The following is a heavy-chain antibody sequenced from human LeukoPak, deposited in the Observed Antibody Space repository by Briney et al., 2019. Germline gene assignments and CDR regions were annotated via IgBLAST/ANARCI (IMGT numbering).Heavy chain of an antibody. D-gene: IGHD2-21*02. CDR1: RHSFHSQW. V-gene: IGHV5-51*01. CDR2: IYPDDSDT. J-gene: IGHJ4*02. Sequence: GESLKISCKGPRHSFHSQWIGWVRQMPGKGLEWMGIIYPDDSDTRYSASFQGQVTISADKSISTAYLQWNSLEASDSAIYYCARRGDSDFRIDWGQGTLVTVSS. CDR3: ARRGDSDFRID.